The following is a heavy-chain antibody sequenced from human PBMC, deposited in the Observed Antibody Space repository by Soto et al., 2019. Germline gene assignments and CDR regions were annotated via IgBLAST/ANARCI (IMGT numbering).Heavy chain of an antibody. Sequence: EVHLFESGGGLVQPAGSLRLSCAASGFSFNNYGTSWVRQAPGKGQELVSLINTSGKTYYADSVKGRLTTSRDASKNTLYLQMSRPTAEHTDTNYRAITVYTHCPSDCWAPAPLVTASS. CDR1: GFSFNNYG. V-gene: IGHV3-23*01. CDR3: AITVYTHCPSDC. CDR2: INTSGKT. J-gene: IGHJ4*02. D-gene: IGHD3-16*01.